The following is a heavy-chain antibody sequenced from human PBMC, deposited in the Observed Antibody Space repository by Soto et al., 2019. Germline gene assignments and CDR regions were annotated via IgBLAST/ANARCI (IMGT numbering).Heavy chain of an antibody. Sequence: TSETLSLTCTVSGGSISSSSYYWGWIRQPPGKGLEWIGSIYYSGSTYYNPSLKSRVTISVDTSKNQFSLKLSSVTAADTAVYYCACHYDILTGYYYFDYWGQGALVTVSS. CDR2: IYYSGST. J-gene: IGHJ4*02. V-gene: IGHV4-39*01. D-gene: IGHD3-9*01. CDR1: GGSISSSSYY. CDR3: ACHYDILTGYYYFDY.